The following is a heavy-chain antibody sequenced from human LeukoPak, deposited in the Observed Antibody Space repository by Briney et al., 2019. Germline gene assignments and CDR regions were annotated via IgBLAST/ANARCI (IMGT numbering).Heavy chain of an antibody. CDR2: IGYDGKKK. J-gene: IGHJ4*02. CDR1: EFTFRNYG. CDR3: SASVIVGASGTFDY. V-gene: IGHV3-30*19. Sequence: GRSLRLSCAASEFTFRNYGMHWVRQAPGKGLEWVAFIGYDGKKKYYADSVKGRFTISRDNSKNTLYLQMNSLRAEDTAVYYCSASVIVGASGTFDYWGQGTLVTVSS. D-gene: IGHD1-26*01.